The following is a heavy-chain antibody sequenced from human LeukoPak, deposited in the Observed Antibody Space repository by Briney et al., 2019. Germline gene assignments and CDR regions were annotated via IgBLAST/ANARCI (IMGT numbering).Heavy chain of an antibody. J-gene: IGHJ4*02. CDR2: VYYSGSA. Sequence: PSETLSLTCTVSGGSISSHYWSWIRQPPGKGVEWIGYVYYSGSAHYNPSLKSRVTISVDTSKNQFSLKVSSVTAADTAIYYCAGGTYYYFDYWGQGTLVTVSS. V-gene: IGHV4-59*11. CDR3: AGGTYYYFDY. D-gene: IGHD1-26*01. CDR1: GGSISSHY.